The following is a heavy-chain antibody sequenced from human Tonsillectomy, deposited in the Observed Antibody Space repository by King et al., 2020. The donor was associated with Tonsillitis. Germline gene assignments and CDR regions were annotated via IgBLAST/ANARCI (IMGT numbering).Heavy chain of an antibody. CDR1: GFTFSDHY. D-gene: IGHD5-18*01. CDR3: ARAKAVDTSMGDLDH. J-gene: IGHJ4*02. V-gene: IGHV3-72*01. CDR2: IRRKANSYTT. Sequence: EVQLVESGGGLVQPGGSLRLSCAASGFTFSDHYMDWVRQAPGKGLEWVGRIRRKANSYTTEYAASVKGRFTISRDDSKNSLFLQMNSLKTEDTAVYYCARAKAVDTSMGDLDHWGQGTLVTVSS.